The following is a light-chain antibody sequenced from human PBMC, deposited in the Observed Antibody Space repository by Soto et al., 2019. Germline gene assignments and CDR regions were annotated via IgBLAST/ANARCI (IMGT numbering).Light chain of an antibody. Sequence: EIVLTQSPGTLSLSPGERATLSCRASQSVSSGYLAWYQQKPGQAPRPLIYGASSRATGIPDRFSGSGSVTDFTLTISRLEPEDFAVYYCQQYGSSPRTFGQGTKVDIK. CDR2: GAS. CDR3: QQYGSSPRT. J-gene: IGKJ1*01. CDR1: QSVSSGY. V-gene: IGKV3-20*01.